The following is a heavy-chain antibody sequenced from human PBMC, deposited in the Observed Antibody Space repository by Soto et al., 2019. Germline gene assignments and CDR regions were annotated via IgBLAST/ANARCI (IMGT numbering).Heavy chain of an antibody. V-gene: IGHV6-1*01. CDR1: GDSVSSNSAA. CDR3: AREGGRITGTTFYRGVRYNDAFDI. J-gene: IGHJ3*02. Sequence: KQSQTLSLTCAISGDSVSSNSAAWNWIRQSPSRGLEWLGRTYYRSKWYNDYAVSVKSRITINPDTSKNQFSLQLNFVTPEETAVYYCAREGGRITGTTFYRGVRYNDAFDIWGQGTMVTVSS. CDR2: TYYRSKWYN. D-gene: IGHD1-7*01.